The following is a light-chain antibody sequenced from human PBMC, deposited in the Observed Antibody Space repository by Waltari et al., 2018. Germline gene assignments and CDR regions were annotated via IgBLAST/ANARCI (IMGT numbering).Light chain of an antibody. V-gene: IGKV3-20*01. CDR1: QSVTSSY. CDR3: QQYGSSPIT. J-gene: IGKJ5*01. Sequence: ENVLTQSPGTLFLSPGERATLSCRASQSVTSSYLAWYQQKPGQSPRLLIYAASSRATGIPDRFSGSGSGTDFTLTISRLEPEDFAVYYCQQYGSSPITFGQGTRLEIK. CDR2: AAS.